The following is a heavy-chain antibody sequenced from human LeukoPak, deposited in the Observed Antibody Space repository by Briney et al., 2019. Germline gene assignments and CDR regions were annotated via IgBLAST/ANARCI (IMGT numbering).Heavy chain of an antibody. J-gene: IGHJ3*02. D-gene: IGHD1-26*01. CDR2: IYSDGSRT. Sequence: GGSLRLSCAGSGFTLSSYWMHWVRQGPGKGLVWVSRIYSDGSRTTYADPVKGRFTISGDNAKNTLYLQMNSLRAEDTAVYYCARSGRGGAFDIWGQGQWSPSLQ. V-gene: IGHV3-74*01. CDR1: GFTLSSYW. CDR3: ARSGRGGAFDI.